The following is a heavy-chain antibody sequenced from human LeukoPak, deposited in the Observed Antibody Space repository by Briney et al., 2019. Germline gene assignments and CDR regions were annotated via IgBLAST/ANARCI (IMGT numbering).Heavy chain of an antibody. Sequence: GGSLRLSCAASGFTFSNAWMSWVRQAPGKGLEWVGRIKSKTDGGTTDYAAPVKGRFTISRDDSKNTLYLQMNSLKTEDTAVYYCTTASSGYYYGSGSYSYFDYWGQGTLVTVSS. V-gene: IGHV3-15*01. CDR1: GFTFSNAW. J-gene: IGHJ4*02. CDR2: IKSKTDGGTT. CDR3: TTASSGYYYGSGSYSYFDY. D-gene: IGHD3-10*01.